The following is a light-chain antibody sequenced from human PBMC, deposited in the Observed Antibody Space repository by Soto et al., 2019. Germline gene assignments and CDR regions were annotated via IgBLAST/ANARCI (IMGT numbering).Light chain of an antibody. CDR3: QQYNSYST. J-gene: IGKJ1*01. V-gene: IGKV1-5*01. CDR1: ESIRTW. Sequence: DIQLTQSPKPLSASIGDRVTITCRASESIRTWLAWYQHKPGKAPKFLIYDASTLESGVPSRFSGSGSGTEFILTISSLQPDDFATYYCQQYNSYSTFGQGTKVDIK. CDR2: DAS.